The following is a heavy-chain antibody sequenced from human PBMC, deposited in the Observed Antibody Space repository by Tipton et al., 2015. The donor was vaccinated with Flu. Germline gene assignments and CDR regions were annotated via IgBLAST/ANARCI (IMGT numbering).Heavy chain of an antibody. J-gene: IGHJ2*01. CDR3: TRGDGYNSYFDL. V-gene: IGHV3-49*04. Sequence: LRLSCSGSGFSFGDYALGWVRQAPGKGLEWIGYIRSGPYGGTPDHAASVKGRFSISREDSKGVAYLQMNSLTTEDSAVYFCTRGDGYNSYFDLWGRGTLVTVSS. D-gene: IGHD5-24*01. CDR2: IRSGPYGGTP. CDR1: GFSFGDYA.